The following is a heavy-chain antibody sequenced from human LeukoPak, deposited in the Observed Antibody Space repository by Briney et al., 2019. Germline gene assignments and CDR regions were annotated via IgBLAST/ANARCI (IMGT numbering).Heavy chain of an antibody. CDR2: INTDGSST. Sequence: GGSLRLSCAASGFTFSSYWMHWVRQAPGKGLVWVSRINTDGSSTNYADSVKGRFTISRDNAKNTLYLQMNSLRAEDTAVYYCARVAVTSSFSTYWGQGTLVTVSS. J-gene: IGHJ4*02. CDR1: GFTFSSYW. V-gene: IGHV3-74*01. CDR3: ARVAVTSSFSTY. D-gene: IGHD4-17*01.